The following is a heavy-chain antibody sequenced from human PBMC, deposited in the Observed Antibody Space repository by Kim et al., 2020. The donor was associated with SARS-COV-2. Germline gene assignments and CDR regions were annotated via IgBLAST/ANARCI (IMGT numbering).Heavy chain of an antibody. J-gene: IGHJ4*02. D-gene: IGHD4-17*01. CDR2: IYYSGST. CDR3: ARPAVDYGDPSLLDY. V-gene: IGHV4-39*01. Sequence: SETLSLTCTVSGGSISSSSYYWGWIRQPPGKGLEWIGSIYYSGSTYYNPSLKSRVTISVDTSKNQFSLKLSSVTAADTAVYYCARPAVDYGDPSLLDYWGQGTLVTVSS. CDR1: GGSISSSSYY.